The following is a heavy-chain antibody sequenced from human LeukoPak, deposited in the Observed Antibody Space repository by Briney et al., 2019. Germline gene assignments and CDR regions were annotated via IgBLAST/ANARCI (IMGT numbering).Heavy chain of an antibody. CDR1: GGSISSGGYY. Sequence: SETLSLTCTVSGGSISSGGYYWSWIRQHPGKGLEGFGYIYYSGSTYYNPSLKSRVTISVDTSKNQFSLKLSSVTAADTAVYYCARVGHYYGSGSRFDYWGQGTLVTVSS. J-gene: IGHJ4*02. CDR3: ARVGHYYGSGSRFDY. CDR2: IYYSGST. V-gene: IGHV4-31*03. D-gene: IGHD3-10*01.